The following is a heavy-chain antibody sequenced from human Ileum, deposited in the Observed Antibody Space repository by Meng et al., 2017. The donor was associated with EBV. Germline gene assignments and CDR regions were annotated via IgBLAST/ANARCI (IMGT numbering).Heavy chain of an antibody. CDR3: TRQGQDL. CDR1: GLSFSKQI. CDR2: ISSENYP. D-gene: IGHD2-15*01. J-gene: IGHJ4*02. Sequence: QVKVVEAGGVVVQPGRSLRLSCVGSGLSFSKQIIPWIRQAPGEGLDWVAVISSENYPYYSDSVKGRFTITRDNSANTVYLQVDNLGPQDTALYFCTRQGQDLWGQGTLVTVSS. V-gene: IGHV3-30*03.